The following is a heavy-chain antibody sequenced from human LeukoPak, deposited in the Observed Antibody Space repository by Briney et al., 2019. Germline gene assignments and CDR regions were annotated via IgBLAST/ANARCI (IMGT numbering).Heavy chain of an antibody. CDR3: ARSHSVWTCLHY. CDR2: IYYSGST. D-gene: IGHD3/OR15-3a*01. CDR1: GGSNSSYF. J-gene: IGHJ4*02. V-gene: IGHV4-59*01. Sequence: SETLSLTCTVSGGSNSSYFLSWLRQPPGKGLEWIGYIYYSGSTNYNPSLKSRVTISVDTSKNQFSLKLSSVTAADTAVYYCARSHSVWTCLHYWGQGTLVTVSS.